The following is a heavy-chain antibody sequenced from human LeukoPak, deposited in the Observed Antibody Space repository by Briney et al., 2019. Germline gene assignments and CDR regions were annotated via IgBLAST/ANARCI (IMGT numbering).Heavy chain of an antibody. Sequence: PGGSLRLSCGASGFTFNTYPMHWVRQAPGKGLEWVAVISYDGSNKYYADSVKGRFTISRDNAKNSLYLQMNSLRAEDTAVYYCAKDLLGLVGATRHVLPQPPTDAFDIWGQGTMVTVSS. V-gene: IGHV3-30-3*01. CDR1: GFTFNTYP. CDR3: AKDLLGLVGATRHVLPQPPTDAFDI. D-gene: IGHD1-26*01. CDR2: ISYDGSNK. J-gene: IGHJ3*02.